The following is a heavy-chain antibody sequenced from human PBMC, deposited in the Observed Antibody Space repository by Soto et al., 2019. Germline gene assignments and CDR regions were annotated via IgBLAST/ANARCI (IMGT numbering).Heavy chain of an antibody. D-gene: IGHD2-8*01. CDR1: GGSFSGCY. CDR2: INHSGST. J-gene: IGHJ4*02. Sequence: SETLSLTCDVYGGSFSGCYWSWIRQPPGKGLEWLGEINHSGSTNYNPSTKSRGTLSVDTSKNQFSLKLSSVTAADTAVYYWSRGLRTNGSCLSVWRPGTMVTVSS. V-gene: IGHV4-34*01. CDR3: SRGLRTNGSCLSV.